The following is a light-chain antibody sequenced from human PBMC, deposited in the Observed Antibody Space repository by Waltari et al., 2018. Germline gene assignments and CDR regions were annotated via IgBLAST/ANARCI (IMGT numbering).Light chain of an antibody. CDR1: SSNIGSNF. Sequence: QSVLTQPPSASGTPGQRVTIACSGSSSNIGSNFVYWYQQVPGPATKLRSYRNNQRPSGVPDRFSGSKSGTSASLAISGLRSEDEADYYCAAWDDRLSAVVFGGGTKLTVL. J-gene: IGLJ2*01. CDR2: RNN. V-gene: IGLV1-47*01. CDR3: AAWDDRLSAVV.